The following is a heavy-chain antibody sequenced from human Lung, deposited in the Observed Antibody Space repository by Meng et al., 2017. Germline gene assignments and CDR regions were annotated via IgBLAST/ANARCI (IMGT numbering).Heavy chain of an antibody. V-gene: IGHV1-2*06. D-gene: IGHD6-13*01. Sequence: QVQPVQPGPEVKKPGASVKLSCKPSGYTFAAYWIHWLRQAPGQGLEWMGRIDPNNDHTQYAQNFQGRVTMTSDTSISTVYMELNGLRSDDTAVYYCARDEDISAAGKLFGDYWGQGTLVTVSS. J-gene: IGHJ4*02. CDR1: GYTFAAYW. CDR3: ARDEDISAAGKLFGDY. CDR2: IDPNNDHT.